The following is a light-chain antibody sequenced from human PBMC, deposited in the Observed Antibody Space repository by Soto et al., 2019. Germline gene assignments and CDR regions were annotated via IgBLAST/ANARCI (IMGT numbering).Light chain of an antibody. Sequence: DIQMTQSQSSLSASVGDRVTITCRASQSISTYLNWYQQKPGKAPKLLIYAASSLQSGVPSRFSGSGSGTDFTLTISSLQPEDFATYYCQQSYNTPYTFGQGTKLEIK. CDR2: AAS. CDR3: QQSYNTPYT. CDR1: QSISTY. V-gene: IGKV1-39*01. J-gene: IGKJ2*01.